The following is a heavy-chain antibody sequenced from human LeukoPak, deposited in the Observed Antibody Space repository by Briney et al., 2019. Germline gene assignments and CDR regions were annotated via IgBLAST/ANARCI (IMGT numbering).Heavy chain of an antibody. CDR1: GGSISSSSYY. D-gene: IGHD6-6*01. Sequence: PSETLSLTCTVSGGSISSSSYYWGWIRQPPGKGLEWIGSIYYSGSTYYNPSLKSRVTISVGTSKNQFSLKLSSVTAADTAVYYCARLPGPGYSSSSADYWGQGTLVTVSS. CDR3: ARLPGPGYSSSSADY. V-gene: IGHV4-39*01. CDR2: IYYSGST. J-gene: IGHJ4*02.